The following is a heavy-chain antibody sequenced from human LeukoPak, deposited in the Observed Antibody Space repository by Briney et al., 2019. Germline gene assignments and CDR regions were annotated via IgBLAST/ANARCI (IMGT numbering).Heavy chain of an antibody. V-gene: IGHV4-30-2*01. D-gene: IGHD1-1*01. CDR3: ARAGLERRLYYYYYMDV. CDR1: GGSIISGGYY. CDR2: IYHSGST. J-gene: IGHJ6*03. Sequence: PSETLSLTCTGSGGSIISGGYYWSWIRQPPGKGLEWIGYIYHSGSTYYNPSLKSRVTISVDRSKNQFSLKLSSVTAADTAVYYCARAGLERRLYYYYYMDVWGKGTTVTVSS.